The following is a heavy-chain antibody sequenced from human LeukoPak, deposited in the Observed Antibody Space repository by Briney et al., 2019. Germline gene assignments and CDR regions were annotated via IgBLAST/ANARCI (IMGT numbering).Heavy chain of an antibody. V-gene: IGHV1-2*06. CDR3: ARDYCSSTSCLFDY. J-gene: IGHJ4*02. Sequence: GASVKVSCKASGYTFTGYYMHWVRQAPGQGLEWMGRINPNSGGTNYVQKFQGRVTMTRDTSISTAYMELSRLRSDDTAVYYCARDYCSSTSCLFDYWGQGTLVTVSS. CDR2: INPNSGGT. CDR1: GYTFTGYY. D-gene: IGHD2-2*01.